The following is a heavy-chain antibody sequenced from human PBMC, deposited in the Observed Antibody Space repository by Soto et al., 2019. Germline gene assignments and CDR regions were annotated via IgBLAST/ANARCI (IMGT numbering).Heavy chain of an antibody. CDR3: ARDFSRDYYDSSGNNY. J-gene: IGHJ4*02. CDR2: ISYDGSNK. Sequence: PGGSLRLSCSASGFTFSSYAMHWVRQAPGKGLEWVAVISYDGSNKYYADSVKGRFTISRDNSKNTLYLQMNSLRAEDTAVYYCARDFSRDYYDSSGNNYWGQGTLVTVSS. CDR1: GFTFSSYA. D-gene: IGHD3-22*01. V-gene: IGHV3-30-3*01.